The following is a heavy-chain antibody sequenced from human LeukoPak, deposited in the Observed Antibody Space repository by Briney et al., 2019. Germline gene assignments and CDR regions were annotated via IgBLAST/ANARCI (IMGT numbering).Heavy chain of an antibody. J-gene: IGHJ3*01. D-gene: IGHD2-21*02. CDR1: GFTFRSYS. V-gene: IGHV3-21*01. CDR2: ISSSSTYM. Sequence: GGSLRLSCRASGFTFRSYSLHWVRQAPGKGLEWVSSISSSSTYMYYADAVKGRFTISRDNAKNSLYLQMNSLRAEDTAVYYCTRATYCGGDCYDAFDLWGQGTMVTVSS. CDR3: TRATYCGGDCYDAFDL.